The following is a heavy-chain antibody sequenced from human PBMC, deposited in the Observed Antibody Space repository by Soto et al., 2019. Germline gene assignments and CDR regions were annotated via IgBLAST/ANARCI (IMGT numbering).Heavy chain of an antibody. J-gene: IGHJ5*02. CDR2: MNPNSGNT. CDR1: GYTFTSYD. Sequence: ASVKVSCKASGYTFTSYDINWVRQATGQGLEWMGWMNPNSGNTGYAQKFQGRVTMTRNTSISTAYMELSSLRSEDTAVYYCAREVRLLWFGDPQGSGWFDPWGQGTLVTVSS. V-gene: IGHV1-8*01. CDR3: AREVRLLWFGDPQGSGWFDP. D-gene: IGHD3-10*01.